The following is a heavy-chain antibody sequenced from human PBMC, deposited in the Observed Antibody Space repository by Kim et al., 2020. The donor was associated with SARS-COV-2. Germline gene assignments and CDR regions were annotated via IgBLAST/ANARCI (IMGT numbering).Heavy chain of an antibody. J-gene: IGHJ4*02. D-gene: IGHD3-22*01. CDR2: VSHDGTNS. CDR3: ATDFFDSSGR. Sequence: GGSLRLSCAASGFRFSSFAMHWVRQAPGKGPEWVAVVSHDGTNSFYADSVKGRFTISRDNSKNTVYLQMNSLRTEDKGFYFCATDFFDSSGRWGQGTRVT. CDR1: GFRFSSFA. V-gene: IGHV3-30*04.